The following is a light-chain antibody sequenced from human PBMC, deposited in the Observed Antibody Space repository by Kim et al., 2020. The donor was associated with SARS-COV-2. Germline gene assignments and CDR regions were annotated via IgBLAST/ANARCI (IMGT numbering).Light chain of an antibody. CDR2: HDT. CDR1: NIGGRS. V-gene: IGLV3-21*02. J-gene: IGLJ2*01. Sequence: APGQTARITCGGNNIGGRSVHWYQQRPGQAPMLLLSHDTVRPSGIPERFSGSNSGNTATLTISRVEAGDEADYYCQVWDTSSEQMVFGGGTQLTVL. CDR3: QVWDTSSEQMV.